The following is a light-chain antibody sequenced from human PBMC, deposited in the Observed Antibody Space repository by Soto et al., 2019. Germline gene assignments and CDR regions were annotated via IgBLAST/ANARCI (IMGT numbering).Light chain of an antibody. CDR1: SSDIGAYNY. CDR3: SAYAGRYTFV. CDR2: EVS. Sequence: QSVLTQPPSASGSPGQSVTISCTGTSSDIGAYNYVSWYQQHPGKAPKFMIYEVSKRPSGVPDRFSGSKSGNTASLTVSGLQADDEADYYCSAYAGRYTFVFGTGTKVTVL. V-gene: IGLV2-8*01. J-gene: IGLJ1*01.